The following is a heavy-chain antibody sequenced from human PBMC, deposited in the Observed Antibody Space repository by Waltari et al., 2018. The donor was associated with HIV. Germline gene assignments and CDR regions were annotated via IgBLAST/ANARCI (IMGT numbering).Heavy chain of an antibody. J-gene: IGHJ4*02. CDR1: GGSISSSDYY. D-gene: IGHD3-3*01. V-gene: IGHV4-39*01. Sequence: QLQMQESGPGLVKPSETLSLTCSVSGGSISSSDYYWGWIRQSPGKGLEWIGNIYYGGSTAYNPSHQSRGTISVDTSKNQFSRRLNSVTAADTAVYFCARHLRGHGFLAKLYYFDFWGQGALVTVSS. CDR2: IYYGGST. CDR3: ARHLRGHGFLAKLYYFDF.